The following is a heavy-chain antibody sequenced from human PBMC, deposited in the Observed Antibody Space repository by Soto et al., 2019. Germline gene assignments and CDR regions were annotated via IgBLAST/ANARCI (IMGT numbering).Heavy chain of an antibody. J-gene: IGHJ3*01. CDR2: ISGGTSTI. D-gene: IGHD6-25*01. CDR3: ATGMAATLSSLDF. CDR1: GFTFTSYS. V-gene: IGHV3-48*01. Sequence: EVQVVESGGGLVQPGGSLRLSCAASGFTFTSYSMNWVHQAPGKGLEWVSYISGGTSTIYYADSVKGRFTISRDNAKNSLYLQMNSLRAEDTGVYYCATGMAATLSSLDFWGQGTMVTVSS.